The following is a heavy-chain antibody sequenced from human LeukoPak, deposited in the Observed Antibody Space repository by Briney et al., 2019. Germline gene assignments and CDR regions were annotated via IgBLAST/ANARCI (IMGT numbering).Heavy chain of an antibody. V-gene: IGHV4-38-2*02. CDR1: GFTFSSYG. D-gene: IGHD6-19*01. Sequence: GSLRLSCAASGFTFSSYGMHWIRQPPGKGLEWIGSIYHSGSTYYNPSLKSRVTMSVDTSKNQFSLKLSSVTAADTAVYYCAREAQWLTDYWGQGTLVTVSS. J-gene: IGHJ4*02. CDR3: AREAQWLTDY. CDR2: IYHSGST.